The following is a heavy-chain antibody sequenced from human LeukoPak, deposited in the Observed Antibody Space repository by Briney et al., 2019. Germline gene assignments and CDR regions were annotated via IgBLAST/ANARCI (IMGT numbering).Heavy chain of an antibody. CDR1: GGSLSGYH. V-gene: IGHV4-34*01. J-gene: IGHJ3*02. D-gene: IGHD1-1*01. Sequence: PSETLSLTCGVYGGSLSGYHWSWVRQSPGKGLEWIGHINYSGGTNYNPSLKSRVTISVDRSKNQFSLKLSSVTAADTAVYYCVRWNEIWGQGTMVTVSS. CDR2: INYSGGT. CDR3: VRWNEI.